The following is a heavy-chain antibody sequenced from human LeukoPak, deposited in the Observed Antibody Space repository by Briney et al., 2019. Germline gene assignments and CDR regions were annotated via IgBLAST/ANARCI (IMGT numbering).Heavy chain of an antibody. J-gene: IGHJ3*02. V-gene: IGHV4-59*01. CDR3: ARSIAAAGHSRAFDI. CDR2: IYYTGST. D-gene: IGHD6-13*01. CDR1: GGSISTYY. Sequence: SETLSLTCTVSGGSISTYYWSWIRQPPGKGLEWIGNIYYTGSTIYNPSLESRVTMSVDTSENQLFLNLTSVTAADTAVYYCARSIAAAGHSRAFDIWGQGTMVTVSS.